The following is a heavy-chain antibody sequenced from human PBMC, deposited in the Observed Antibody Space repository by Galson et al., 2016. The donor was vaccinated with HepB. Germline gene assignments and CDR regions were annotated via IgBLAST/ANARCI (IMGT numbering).Heavy chain of an antibody. J-gene: IGHJ6*02. CDR3: ARNQPVPANYYGLDV. Sequence: ETLSLTCAVSGVSISSYDWWNWVRQAPGKGLMWIGEIHHSATAHYHPSLKSRVTISVDTSKKEFSLRLSSVTAADTGIYYCARNQPVPANYYGLDVWGQGTMGTVSS. CDR1: GVSISSYDW. D-gene: IGHD2-2*01. CDR2: IHHSATA. V-gene: IGHV4-4*02.